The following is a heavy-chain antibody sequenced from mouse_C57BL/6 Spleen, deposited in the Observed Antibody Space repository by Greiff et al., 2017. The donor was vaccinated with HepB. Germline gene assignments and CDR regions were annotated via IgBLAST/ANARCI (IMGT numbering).Heavy chain of an antibody. CDR1: GFTFSDYG. V-gene: IGHV5-17*01. CDR3: ARKERGFAY. CDR2: ISSGSSTI. J-gene: IGHJ3*01. Sequence: EVHLVESGGGLVKPGGSLKLSCAASGFTFSDYGMHWVRQAPEKGLEWVAYISSGSSTIYYADTVKGRFTISRDNAKNTLFLQMTSLRSEDTAMYYCARKERGFAYWGQGTLVTVSA.